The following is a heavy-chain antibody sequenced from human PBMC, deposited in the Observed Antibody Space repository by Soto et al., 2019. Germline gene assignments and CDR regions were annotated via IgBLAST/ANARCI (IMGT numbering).Heavy chain of an antibody. J-gene: IGHJ6*02. CDR3: ARERYCSGGSCFADYGMDV. CDR2: ISAYNGNT. D-gene: IGHD2-15*01. V-gene: IGHV1-18*01. CDR1: GYTFTSYG. Sequence: ASVKVSCKASGYTFTSYGISCARQAPGQGLEWMGWISAYNGNTNYAQKLQGRVTMTTDTSTSTAYMELRSLRSDDTAVYYCARERYCSGGSCFADYGMDVWGQGTTVTVSS.